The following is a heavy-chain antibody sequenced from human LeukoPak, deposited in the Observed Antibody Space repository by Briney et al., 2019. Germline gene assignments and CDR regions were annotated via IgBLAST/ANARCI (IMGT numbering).Heavy chain of an antibody. J-gene: IGHJ4*02. D-gene: IGHD3-9*01. Sequence: ASVKVSCKASGYTFTSYDINWVRQATGQGLEWMGWMNPNSGNTGYAQKFQGRVTMTRNTSISTAYMELSSLRSEDTAVYYCARAPPGDILTGYFNWGQGTLVTVSS. CDR3: ARAPPGDILTGYFN. CDR1: GYTFTSYD. V-gene: IGHV1-8*01. CDR2: MNPNSGNT.